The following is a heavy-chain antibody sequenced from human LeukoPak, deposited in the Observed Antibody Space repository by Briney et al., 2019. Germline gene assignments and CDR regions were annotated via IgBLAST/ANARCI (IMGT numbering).Heavy chain of an antibody. CDR1: GYSISSGYS. Sequence: PSETLSLTCTVSGYSISSGYSWSWIRQPPGKGLEWIGYIYYSGSTDYHPSLKSRVTISADTSKNQFSLKLTSVTAADTAVYYCARWSGSYQYFQHWGQGTLVTVSS. CDR2: IYYSGST. D-gene: IGHD1-26*01. V-gene: IGHV4-61*01. CDR3: ARWSGSYQYFQH. J-gene: IGHJ1*01.